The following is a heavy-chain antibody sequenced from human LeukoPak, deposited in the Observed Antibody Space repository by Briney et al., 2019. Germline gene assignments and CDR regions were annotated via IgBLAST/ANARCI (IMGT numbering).Heavy chain of an antibody. CDR1: GFTFSSYW. Sequence: GGSLRLSCAASGFTFSSYWMSWVRQAPGKGLEWVANMNRDGSEKNYVDSIKGRFTISRDNVANSLYLQMNSLRVEDTAVYYCARDGGIIRFGGQDVWGQGTTVIVS. D-gene: IGHD3-16*01. CDR2: MNRDGSEK. J-gene: IGHJ6*02. V-gene: IGHV3-7*01. CDR3: ARDGGIIRFGGQDV.